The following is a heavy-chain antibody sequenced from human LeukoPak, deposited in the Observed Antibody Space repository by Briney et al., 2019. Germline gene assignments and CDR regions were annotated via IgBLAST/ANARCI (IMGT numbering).Heavy chain of an antibody. CDR1: GGSVSSGDYY. V-gene: IGHV4-30-4*01. J-gene: IGHJ5*02. Sequence: SQTLSLTCSVSGGSVSSGDYYWSWIRQPPGKGLEWIAYMYYSGSTYHNPSLKSRVTMSADTSKNQLSLKLSSVTAADTAVYYCARPYYYDSRIDPWGQGILVTVSS. CDR3: ARPYYYDSRIDP. CDR2: MYYSGST. D-gene: IGHD3-22*01.